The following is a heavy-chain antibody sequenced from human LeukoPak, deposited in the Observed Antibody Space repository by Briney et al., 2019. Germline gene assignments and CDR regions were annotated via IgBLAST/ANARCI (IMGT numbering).Heavy chain of an antibody. CDR3: ARDHVDSGSWSQYCVLGGRGPRVLVP. CDR1: GFTVSSYG. D-gene: IGHD1-26*01. CDR2: ISFDGTKK. Sequence: PGGSLRLSCSASGFTVSSYGMHWVRQAPGKGLEWVAVISFDGTKKSYADAVMGRFTISRDNYENTLDLQMNSLTGEDTAVYFWARDHVDSGSWSQYCVLGGRGPRVLVPW. J-gene: IGHJ5*02. V-gene: IGHV3-30*03.